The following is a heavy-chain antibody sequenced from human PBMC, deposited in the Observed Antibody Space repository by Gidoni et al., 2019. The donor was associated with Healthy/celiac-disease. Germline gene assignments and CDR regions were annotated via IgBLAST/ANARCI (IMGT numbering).Heavy chain of an antibody. CDR2: ISSSSSYI. Sequence: EVQLVESGGGLVKPGGSLRLSCAASGFTFSSYSMNWVRQAPGKGLEWVSSISSSSSYIYYADSVKGRFTISRDNAKNSLYLQMNSLRAEDTAVYYCARDFASYDSTFDIWGQGTMVTVSS. CDR3: ARDFASYDSTFDI. CDR1: GFTFSSYS. V-gene: IGHV3-21*01. J-gene: IGHJ3*02. D-gene: IGHD3-16*01.